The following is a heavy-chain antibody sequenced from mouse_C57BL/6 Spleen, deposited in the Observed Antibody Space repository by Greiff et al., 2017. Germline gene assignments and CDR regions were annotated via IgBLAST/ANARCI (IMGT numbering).Heavy chain of an antibody. Sequence: EVQLVESVAELVRPGASVKLSCTASGFNIKNTYMHWVKQRPEQGREWIGRIDPANGNTKYAPKFQGKATITADTSSNTAYLQLSSLTSEDTAIYYCAGYDYDGPWFAYWGQGTLVTVSA. CDR3: AGYDYDGPWFAY. CDR1: GFNIKNTY. V-gene: IGHV14-3*01. D-gene: IGHD2-4*01. CDR2: IDPANGNT. J-gene: IGHJ3*01.